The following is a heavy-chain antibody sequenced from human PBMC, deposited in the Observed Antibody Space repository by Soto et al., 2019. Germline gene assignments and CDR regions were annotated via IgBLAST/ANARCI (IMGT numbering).Heavy chain of an antibody. D-gene: IGHD4-17*01. V-gene: IGHV4-59*08. CDR3: ARGIKSTVTREAYSFDY. CDR1: GGSISSYY. J-gene: IGHJ4*02. CDR2: IYYSGST. Sequence: QVQLQESGPGLVKPSETLSLTCTVSGGSISSYYWSWIRQPPGKGLEWIGYIYYSGSTNFNPSLKSPVTISVATSQTLFFLMLSSVTAADTAVYYCARGIKSTVTREAYSFDYWGQGTLVTVSS.